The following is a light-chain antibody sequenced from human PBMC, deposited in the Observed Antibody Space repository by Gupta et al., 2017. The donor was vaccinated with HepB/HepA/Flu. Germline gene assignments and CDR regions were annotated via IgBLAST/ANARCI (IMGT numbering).Light chain of an antibody. Sequence: QSVLTQPSSVSGAPGQRVTISCTGSTSNIGAGFDVHWYQQLPGTAPKLLIYGNNNRPSGVPDRFSGSKSGTSASLAIXGXQAEDEXDYNCQSYDRSMSAYVFGTGTKVTVL. CDR2: GNN. V-gene: IGLV1-40*01. CDR3: QSYDRSMSAYV. CDR1: TSNIGAGFD. J-gene: IGLJ1*01.